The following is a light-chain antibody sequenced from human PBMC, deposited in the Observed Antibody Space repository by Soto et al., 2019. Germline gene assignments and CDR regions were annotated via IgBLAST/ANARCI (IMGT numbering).Light chain of an antibody. CDR2: GAS. J-gene: IGKJ5*01. V-gene: IGKV3-15*01. CDR1: QSVRSN. CDR3: HQYNNWPPIT. Sequence: VMTQYPSTPPALPGESAPLSCRASQSVRSNLAWYQQRPGQAPRLLIYGASTRATGIPARFSGSGSGTEYTLTISGLQSEDFAVYYCHQYNNWPPITFGQGTRLEIK.